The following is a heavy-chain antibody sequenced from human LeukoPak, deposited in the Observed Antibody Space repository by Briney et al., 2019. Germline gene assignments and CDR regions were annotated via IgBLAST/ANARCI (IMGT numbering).Heavy chain of an antibody. V-gene: IGHV3-53*01. J-gene: IGHJ4*02. D-gene: IGHD2-8*01. CDR3: AREVIGVPSYFES. CDR1: GFTVGSSY. Sequence: SLRLSCAASGFTVGSSYMYWVRQAPGKGLEWVSFIHRDDRIYYADSVKGRFTMSRDNSKNTQYLLINSLGADDTAVYYCAREVIGVPSYFESWGQGTLVTVSS. CDR2: IHRDDRI.